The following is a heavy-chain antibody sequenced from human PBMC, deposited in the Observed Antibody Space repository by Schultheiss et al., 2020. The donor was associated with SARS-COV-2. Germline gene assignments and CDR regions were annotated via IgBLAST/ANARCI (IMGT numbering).Heavy chain of an antibody. CDR1: GGSISSYY. V-gene: IGHV4-59*01. CDR3: ARGFGGYCSGGSCYYYYGMDV. CDR2: IYYSGST. J-gene: IGHJ6*02. D-gene: IGHD2-15*01. Sequence: GSLRLSCTVSGGSISSYYWSWIRQPPGKGLEWIGYIYYSGSTNYNPSLKSRVTISVDTSKNQFSLKLSSVTAADTAVYYCARGFGGYCSGGSCYYYYGMDVWGQGTTVTVSS.